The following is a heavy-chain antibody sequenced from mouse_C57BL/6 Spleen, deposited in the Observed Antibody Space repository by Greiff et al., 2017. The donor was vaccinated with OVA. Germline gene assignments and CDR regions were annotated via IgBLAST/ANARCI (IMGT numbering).Heavy chain of an antibody. D-gene: IGHD2-2*01. Sequence: VQLQQSGPELVKPGASVKISCKASGYTFTDYYMNWVKQSHGKSLEWIGDINPNNGGTSYNQKFKGKATVTVDKSSSTAYMELRSLTSEDSAVYYCARHYYGNDVDFDYWGQGTTLTVSS. CDR2: INPNNGGT. CDR1: GYTFTDYY. V-gene: IGHV1-26*01. CDR3: ARHYYGNDVDFDY. J-gene: IGHJ2*01.